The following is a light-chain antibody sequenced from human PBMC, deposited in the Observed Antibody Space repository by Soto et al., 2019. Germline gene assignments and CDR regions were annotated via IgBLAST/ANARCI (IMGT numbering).Light chain of an antibody. J-gene: IGLJ1*01. CDR1: SSDVGGYNY. Sequence: QSVLNQPASVSGSPGQSITISCAGTSSDVGGYNYVSWYQHHPGKAPKLMIYDVSNRPPGVSNRFSGSKSGNTASLTISGLQPEDEADYYCSSYTTSNTRQIVLGTGTKVTVL. CDR3: SSYTTSNTRQIV. V-gene: IGLV2-14*03. CDR2: DVS.